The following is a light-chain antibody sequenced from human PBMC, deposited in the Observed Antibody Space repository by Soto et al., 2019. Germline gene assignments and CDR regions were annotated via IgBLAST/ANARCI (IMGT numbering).Light chain of an antibody. J-gene: IGKJ3*01. CDR2: GAS. CDR3: QQYHDWPPIT. V-gene: IGKV3-15*01. Sequence: EIVMTQSPATLFVSPGERATLSCRASQTVSDDLAWYQQKPGQAPRLLIYGASTRATDIPARFSGGGSGTEFTLTISSLQSEESAIYYCQQYHDWPPITFGPGNKVNI. CDR1: QTVSDD.